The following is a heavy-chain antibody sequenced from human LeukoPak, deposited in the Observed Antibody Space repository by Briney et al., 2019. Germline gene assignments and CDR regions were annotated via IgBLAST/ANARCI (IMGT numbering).Heavy chain of an antibody. J-gene: IGHJ4*02. CDR2: ISSNGGST. V-gene: IGHV3-64*01. CDR1: GFTFSSYA. D-gene: IGHD4-23*01. Sequence: GGSLRLSCAASGFTFSSYAMHWVRQAPGKGLEYVSAISSNGGSTYYANSVKGRFTISRDNAKNSLFLQMNSLRAEDTAVYYCAREVTPYYWGQGTLVTVSS. CDR3: AREVTPYY.